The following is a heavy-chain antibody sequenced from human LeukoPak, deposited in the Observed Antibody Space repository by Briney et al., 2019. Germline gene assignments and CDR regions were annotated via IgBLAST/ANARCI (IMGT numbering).Heavy chain of an antibody. CDR3: ARRDTGYYAFDI. Sequence: PSETLSLTCTVSGGSISSSSYYWGWIRQPPGKGLEWIGSIFYTGSTYFNPSLKSRVTISVGTSKNQFSLKLSSVTAADTAVYYCARRDTGYYAFDIWGQGTMVTVSS. J-gene: IGHJ3*02. D-gene: IGHD3-9*01. CDR1: GGSISSSSYY. V-gene: IGHV4-39*01. CDR2: IFYTGST.